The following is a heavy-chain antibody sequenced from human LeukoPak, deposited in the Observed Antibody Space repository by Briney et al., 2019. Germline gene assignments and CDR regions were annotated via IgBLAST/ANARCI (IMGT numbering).Heavy chain of an antibody. CDR2: ISSSGGST. D-gene: IGHD3-9*01. J-gene: IGHJ4*02. Sequence: GVSLRLSCAASGFTFSSYAMSWVRQAPGKGLECVSAISSSGGSTYYADSVKGRFNISRDNSKNTLYLQMNSLRAEDTAVYYCAKTDVDYDILTVSYFDYWGQGTLVTVSS. CDR3: AKTDVDYDILTVSYFDY. CDR1: GFTFSSYA. V-gene: IGHV3-23*01.